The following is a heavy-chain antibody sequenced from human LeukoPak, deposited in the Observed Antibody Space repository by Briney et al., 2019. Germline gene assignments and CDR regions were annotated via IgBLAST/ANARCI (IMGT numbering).Heavy chain of an antibody. J-gene: IGHJ4*02. D-gene: IGHD2-15*01. CDR3: ATPVGGGLGGSGGVCYSH. CDR2: ISSSGSTI. Sequence: QPGGSLRLSCAASGFTFSSYEVNWVRQAPGKGLEWVSYISSSGSTIYYADSVKGRFTISRDNAKNTLYLQMSSLRADDTAVYYCATPVGGGLGGSGGVCYSHWGQGTLVTVSS. CDR1: GFTFSSYE. V-gene: IGHV3-48*03.